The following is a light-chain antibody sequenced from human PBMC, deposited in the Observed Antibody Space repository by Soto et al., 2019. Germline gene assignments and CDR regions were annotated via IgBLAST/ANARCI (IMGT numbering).Light chain of an antibody. CDR1: QGISSW. CDR3: HQASSFRLS. CDR2: KAS. J-gene: IGKJ4*01. Sequence: DIQMTQSPSSVSASVGDRVTISCRASQGISSWLAWYQQKPGKAPKLLIYKASTLQTGVPSRFSGSGSGTDFSLTITNLQPEDFATYYCHQASSFRLSFGGGTKVEIK. V-gene: IGKV1-12*01.